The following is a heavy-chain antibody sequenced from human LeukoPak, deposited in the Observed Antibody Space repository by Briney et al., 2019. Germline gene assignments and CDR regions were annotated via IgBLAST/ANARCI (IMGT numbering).Heavy chain of an antibody. Sequence: SAKVSCKASGGTFSSYTISWVRQAPGQGLEWMGRIIPILGIANYAQKFQGRVTITADKSTSTAYMELSSLRSEDTAVYYCARDGVVWGYYMDVWGKGTTVTVSS. J-gene: IGHJ6*03. CDR3: ARDGVVWGYYMDV. V-gene: IGHV1-69*04. D-gene: IGHD3-16*01. CDR2: IIPILGIA. CDR1: GGTFSSYT.